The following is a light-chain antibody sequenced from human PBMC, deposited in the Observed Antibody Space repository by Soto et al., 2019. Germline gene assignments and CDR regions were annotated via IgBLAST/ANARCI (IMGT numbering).Light chain of an antibody. CDR1: QSVSSY. CDR2: DAS. J-gene: IGKJ2*01. CDR3: QQCSNSPRT. V-gene: IGKV3-11*01. Sequence: EMVLTQSPATLSFSPGERATLSCRASQSVSSYFAWYQQKPGQAPSLLIYDASNRATGIPARFSGSGSGTDFTLTISSLEPEDFAFYYCQQCSNSPRTFGQGTKLEIK.